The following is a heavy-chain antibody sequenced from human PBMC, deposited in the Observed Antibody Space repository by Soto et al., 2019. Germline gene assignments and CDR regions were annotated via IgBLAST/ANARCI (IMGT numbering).Heavy chain of an antibody. CDR2: IWYDGSDN. V-gene: IGHV3-33*01. CDR1: GFSFSSYA. J-gene: IGHJ6*03. Sequence: QVQLVESGGGVVQPGRSLRLSCTASGFSFSSYAMHWVRQAPGKGLEWVTLIWYDGSDNYYADSVKGRFIISRDNSKNPLSLQMNSLRAEDTAVYSCARDYNYYYMDVWGKGTTVTVSS. D-gene: IGHD1-1*01. CDR3: ARDYNYYYMDV.